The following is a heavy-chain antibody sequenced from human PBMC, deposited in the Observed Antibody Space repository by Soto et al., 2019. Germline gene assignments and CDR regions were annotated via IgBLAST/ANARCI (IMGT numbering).Heavy chain of an antibody. J-gene: IGHJ4*02. V-gene: IGHV1-18*01. CDR2: ISAYNGNT. CDR1: GYTFTCYG. Sequence: ASVTVSCQPSGYTFTCYGISWVRQAPGQGLEWMGWISAYNGNTDYAQNLQGRVTVTTDTSTSTAYMELRSLTSDDTAVYYCARGFLGSGSYYPLDYWGQGTLVTVSS. CDR3: ARGFLGSGSYYPLDY. D-gene: IGHD3-10*01.